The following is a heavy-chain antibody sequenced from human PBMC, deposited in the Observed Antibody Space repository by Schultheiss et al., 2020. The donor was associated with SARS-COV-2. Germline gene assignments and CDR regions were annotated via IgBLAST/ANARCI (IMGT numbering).Heavy chain of an antibody. V-gene: IGHV3-23*01. CDR2: ISGSGGST. D-gene: IGHD6-13*01. Sequence: GGSLRLSCAASGFTFSSYGMHWVRQAPGKGLEWVSAISGSGGSTYYADSVKGRFTISRDNSKNTLYLQMNSLRAEDTAVYYCARTRTAAGNNWFDPWGQGTLVTVSS. J-gene: IGHJ5*02. CDR1: GFTFSSYG. CDR3: ARTRTAAGNNWFDP.